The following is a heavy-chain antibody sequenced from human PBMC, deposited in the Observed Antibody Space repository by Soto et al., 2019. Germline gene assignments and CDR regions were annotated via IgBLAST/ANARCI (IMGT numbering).Heavy chain of an antibody. D-gene: IGHD3-3*01. Sequence: EVKLLESGGGLVQPGGSLGLSCAASGFTFSSYAMSWVRQAPGKGLEWVSAISGSGGSTYYADSVKGRFTISRDNSKNTLYLQMNSLRAEDTAVYYCAKDRYDFWSGYYGFDYWGQGTLVTVSS. CDR3: AKDRYDFWSGYYGFDY. CDR2: ISGSGGST. J-gene: IGHJ4*02. V-gene: IGHV3-23*01. CDR1: GFTFSSYA.